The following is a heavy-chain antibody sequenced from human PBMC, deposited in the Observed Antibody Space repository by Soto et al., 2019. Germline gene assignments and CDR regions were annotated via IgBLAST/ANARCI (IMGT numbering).Heavy chain of an antibody. Sequence: EVQLVESGGGLVKPGGSLRLSCAASGFTFSNAWMSWVRQAPGKGLEWVGRIKSKTDGGTTDYAAPVKGRFTISRDDSKNTLYLQMNSLKTEDTAVYYCTTPLCFGELLPRLPPDYWGQGTLVTVSS. D-gene: IGHD3-10*01. V-gene: IGHV3-15*01. CDR1: GFTFSNAW. J-gene: IGHJ4*02. CDR2: IKSKTDGGTT. CDR3: TTPLCFGELLPRLPPDY.